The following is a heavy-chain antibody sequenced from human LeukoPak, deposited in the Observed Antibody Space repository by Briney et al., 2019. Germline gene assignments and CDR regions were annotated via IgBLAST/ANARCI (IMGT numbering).Heavy chain of an antibody. CDR2: INSDGRST. J-gene: IGHJ6*02. V-gene: IGHV3-74*01. Sequence: GGSLRLSCAASGFTLSSYYMHWVRHAPGKGLVWVSRINSDGRSTSYADSVKGRFIISRDNAKNTLYLQMNSLRAEDTAVYYCARGNYYGMDVWGQGTTVTVSS. CDR3: ARGNYYGMDV. CDR1: GFTLSSYY.